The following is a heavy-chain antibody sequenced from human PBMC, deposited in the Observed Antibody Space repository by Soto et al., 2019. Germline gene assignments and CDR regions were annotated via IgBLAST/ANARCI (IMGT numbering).Heavy chain of an antibody. D-gene: IGHD2-15*01. CDR2: MHYTGFS. CDR1: GDSVTSHY. CDR3: ARLRVVAVYFDY. V-gene: IGHV4-59*02. Sequence: SETLSLTCSFSGDSVTSHYLTWIRQSPEKGLEWIGYMHYTGFSHYNPSLKSRLTISVDRSKNQFSLQLTSVTAADTAVYYCARLRVVAVYFDYWGQGTLVTVSS. J-gene: IGHJ4*02.